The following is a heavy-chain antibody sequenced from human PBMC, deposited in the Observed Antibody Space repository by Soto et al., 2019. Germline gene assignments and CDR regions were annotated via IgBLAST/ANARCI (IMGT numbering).Heavy chain of an antibody. Sequence: SETLSLTCTVYGGSFSGYFWNWIRQSPGKGLEWIGKVNHNGRSNYNPSLKSRVTISMDMSKNQFSLKLTSVTAADTAVYYCARGGSSDWQVAFDFWGQGTMVTVSS. CDR2: VNHNGRS. CDR3: ARGGSSDWQVAFDF. V-gene: IGHV4-34*01. CDR1: GGSFSGYF. D-gene: IGHD6-19*01. J-gene: IGHJ3*01.